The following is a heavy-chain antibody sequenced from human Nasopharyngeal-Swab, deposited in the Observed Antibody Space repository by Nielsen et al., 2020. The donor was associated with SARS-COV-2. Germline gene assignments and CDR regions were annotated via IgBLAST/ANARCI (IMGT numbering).Heavy chain of an antibody. CDR3: ARTTLYYYGMDV. Sequence: SETLSLTCTVSGGSISSGDYYWSWIRQPPGKGLEWIGEINHSGSTNYNPSLKSRVTISVDTSKNQFSLKLSSVTAADTAVYYCARTTLYYYGMDVWGQGTTVTVSS. J-gene: IGHJ6*02. D-gene: IGHD2-15*01. CDR2: INHSGST. CDR1: GGSISSGDYY. V-gene: IGHV4-39*07.